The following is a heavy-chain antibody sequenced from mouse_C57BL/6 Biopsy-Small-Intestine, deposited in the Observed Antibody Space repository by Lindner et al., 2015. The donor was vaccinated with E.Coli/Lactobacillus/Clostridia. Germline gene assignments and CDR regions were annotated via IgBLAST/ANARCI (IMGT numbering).Heavy chain of an antibody. Sequence: SVKVSCKASGYTFTGYYMHWVRQAPGQGLEWMGWINPNSGGTNYAQKFQGRVTMTRDTSISTAHMELSRLRSDDTAVYYCARGPQLGIRDWYFDLWGRGALVTVSS. CDR2: INPNSGGT. CDR3: ARGPQLGIRDWYFDL. CDR1: GYTFTGYY. V-gene: IGHV1-53*01. D-gene: IGHD4-1*02. J-gene: IGHJ1*01.